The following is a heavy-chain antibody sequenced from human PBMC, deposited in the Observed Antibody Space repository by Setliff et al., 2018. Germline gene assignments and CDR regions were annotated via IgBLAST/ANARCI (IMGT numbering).Heavy chain of an antibody. D-gene: IGHD3-3*02. V-gene: IGHV4-34*01. CDR3: AKESLAINTRWFDP. CDR1: GGSFSGYY. J-gene: IGHJ5*02. Sequence: SETLSLTCAVYGGSFSGYYWSWIRQPPGKGLEWIGYIYYSGSTNYNPSLKSRVTISVDTSKNQFSLKLTSVTAADTAVYYCAKESLAINTRWFDPWGQGILVTVSS. CDR2: IYYSGST.